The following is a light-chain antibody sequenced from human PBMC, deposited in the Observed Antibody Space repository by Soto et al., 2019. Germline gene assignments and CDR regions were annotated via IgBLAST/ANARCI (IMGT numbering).Light chain of an antibody. CDR1: SSDVGSYNL. CDR3: CSYAGSSTWV. J-gene: IGLJ3*02. V-gene: IGLV2-23*01. CDR2: EGS. Sequence: QSVLTQPASVSGSPAQSITISCTGTSSDVGSYNLVSWYQQHPGKAPKLMIYEGSKRPSGVSNRFSGSKSGNTASLTISGLQAEDEADYYCCSYAGSSTWVFGGGTQLTVL.